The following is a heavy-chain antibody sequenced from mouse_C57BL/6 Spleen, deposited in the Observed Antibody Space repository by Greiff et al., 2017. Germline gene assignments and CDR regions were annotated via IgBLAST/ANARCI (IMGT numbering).Heavy chain of an antibody. CDR3: ARVGWLLLWDFEV. J-gene: IGHJ1*03. CDR2: ISDGGSYT. Sequence: VKLMESGGGLVKPGGSLKLSCAASGFTFSSYAMSWVRQTPEKRLEWVATISDGGSYTYYPDNVTGRFTISRDNAKNNLYLHMSHLQSEDTAMYYCARVGWLLLWDFEVWGTGTTVTVAS. D-gene: IGHD2-3*01. CDR1: GFTFSSYA. V-gene: IGHV5-4*03.